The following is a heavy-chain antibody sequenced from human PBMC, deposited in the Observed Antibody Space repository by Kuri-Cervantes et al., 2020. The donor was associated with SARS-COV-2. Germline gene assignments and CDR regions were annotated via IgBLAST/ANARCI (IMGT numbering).Heavy chain of an antibody. Sequence: GESLKISCVASEFNFRYYAMYWVRQAPGKGLEGVAHISYDGRDIHFREPVKGRFTVSRDNSKNTLYLQMNSLRLEDTGVYFCAKPGSVRGIIREDHYGLDVWGQGTTVTVSS. CDR3: AKPGSVRGIIREDHYGLDV. CDR1: EFNFRYYA. CDR2: ISYDGRDI. J-gene: IGHJ6*02. V-gene: IGHV3-30*18. D-gene: IGHD3-10*01.